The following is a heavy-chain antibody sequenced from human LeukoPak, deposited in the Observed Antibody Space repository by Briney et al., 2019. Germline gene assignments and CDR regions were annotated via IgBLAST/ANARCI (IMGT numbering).Heavy chain of an antibody. V-gene: IGHV4-61*01. J-gene: IGHJ5*02. CDR2: IYYSGST. CDR3: ARGGGVTTLTNWFDP. Sequence: PSETLSLTCTVSGXSVSSGSYYWSWIRQPPGKGLEWIGYIYYSGSTNYNPSLKSRVTISVDTSKNQFSLKLSSVTAADTAVYYCARGGGVTTLTNWFDPWGQGTLVTVSS. D-gene: IGHD4-17*01. CDR1: GXSVSSGSYY.